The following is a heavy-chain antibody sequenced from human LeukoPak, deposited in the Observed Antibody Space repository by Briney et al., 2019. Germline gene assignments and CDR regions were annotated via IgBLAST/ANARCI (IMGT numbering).Heavy chain of an antibody. J-gene: IGHJ4*02. Sequence: GGSLRLSCAASGFTFTTYAMSWVRRAPGKGLEWVSTIEVGGAITHYAASVKGRFTISRDTSKKILYLQMDSLRPEDTAVYYCAKPLGGSYLFDRWGQGTLVTVSS. D-gene: IGHD1-26*01. CDR3: AKPLGGSYLFDR. CDR2: IEVGGAIT. CDR1: GFTFTTYA. V-gene: IGHV3-23*01.